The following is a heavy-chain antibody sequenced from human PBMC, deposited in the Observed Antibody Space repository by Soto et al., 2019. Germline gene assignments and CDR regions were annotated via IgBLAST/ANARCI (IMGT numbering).Heavy chain of an antibody. Sequence: ALRLSYAPSECTFTNHEMSWVRQAPGKGLEWVSILYSGGNTYYADSVDGRFTISRDGSKNTLYLHMNSLRAEDTAVYYCALRHVAYAAFWGKGTRATSPQ. CDR3: ALRHVAYAAF. J-gene: IGHJ4*02. D-gene: IGHD2-2*01. CDR1: ECTFTNHE. CDR2: LYSGGNT. V-gene: IGHV3-53*01.